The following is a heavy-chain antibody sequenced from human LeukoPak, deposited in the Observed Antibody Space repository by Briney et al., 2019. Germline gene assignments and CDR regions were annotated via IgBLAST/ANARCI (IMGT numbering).Heavy chain of an antibody. D-gene: IGHD3-10*01. J-gene: IGHJ6*03. CDR3: ARQRRVRGAKEVYYYYYYYMDV. CDR2: INHSGST. V-gene: IGHV4-34*01. Sequence: SETLSLTCTVYGGSFSGYYRSWIRQPPGKGLDWIGEINHSGSTNYNPSLKSRVTISVDTSKNQFSLKLSSVTAADTAVYYCARQRRVRGAKEVYYYYYYYMDVWGKGTTVTISS. CDR1: GGSFSGYY.